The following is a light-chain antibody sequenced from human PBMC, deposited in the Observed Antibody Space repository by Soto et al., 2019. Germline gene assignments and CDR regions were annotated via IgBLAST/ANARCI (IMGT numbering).Light chain of an antibody. CDR3: RQSYRTPPYT. CDR2: AAS. J-gene: IGKJ2*01. Sequence: DIQMTQSPSSLSSSVGDTVTITCRASQSISNDLYWYQQKPGKAPKLLIYAASTLQGGVPSRFSGSGSGTDCTLPTSSLQPEDFVTYYCRQSYRTPPYTFGQGTRLDIK. V-gene: IGKV1-39*01. CDR1: QSISND.